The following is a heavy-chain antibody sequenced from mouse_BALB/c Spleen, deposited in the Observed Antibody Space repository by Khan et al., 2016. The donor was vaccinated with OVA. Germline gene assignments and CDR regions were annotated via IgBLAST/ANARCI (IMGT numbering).Heavy chain of an antibody. V-gene: IGHV9-3-1*01. J-gene: IGHJ4*01. CDR2: INTYTGEP. CDR3: ARPPYFSYTLDH. Sequence: IQLVQSGPELEKPGETVKISCKASGYTFTNYGMNWVKQSPGKALKWMGWINTYTGEPTYADDFKGRFAFSLDTSASTAYLQINNLKSEDTATYFCARPPYFSYTLDHWGQGTSVTVSS. D-gene: IGHD2-10*01. CDR1: GYTFTNYG.